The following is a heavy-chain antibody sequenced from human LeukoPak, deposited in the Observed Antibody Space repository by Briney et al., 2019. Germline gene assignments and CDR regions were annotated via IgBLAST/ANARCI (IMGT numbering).Heavy chain of an antibody. V-gene: IGHV4-59*01. Sequence: SETLSLTCAVSGGSISSYYWSWIRQPPGKGLEWIGYIYYGGSTNYSPSLKSRVTMSVDTSKNQFSLKLSSVTAADTAVYYCARVSGLPVAILFDYWGQGTLVTVSS. CDR3: ARVSGLPVAILFDY. CDR1: GGSISSYY. D-gene: IGHD2-2*01. CDR2: IYYGGST. J-gene: IGHJ4*02.